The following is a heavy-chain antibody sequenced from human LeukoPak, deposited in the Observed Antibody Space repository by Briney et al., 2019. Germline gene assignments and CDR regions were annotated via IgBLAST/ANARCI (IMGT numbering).Heavy chain of an antibody. Sequence: ASVKVSCKVSGYTLTELSMHWVRQAPGKGLEGMGGFDPEDGETIYAQKFQGRVTMTEDTSTDTAYMELSSLRSEDTAVYYCARGNGNSEEYYYYYGMDVWGQGTTVTVSS. D-gene: IGHD1-14*01. CDR1: GYTLTELS. CDR3: ARGNGNSEEYYYYYGMDV. CDR2: FDPEDGET. V-gene: IGHV1-24*01. J-gene: IGHJ6*02.